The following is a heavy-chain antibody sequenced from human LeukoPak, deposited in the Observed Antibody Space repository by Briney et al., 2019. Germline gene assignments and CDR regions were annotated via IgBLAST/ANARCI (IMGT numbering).Heavy chain of an antibody. CDR2: INHSGST. J-gene: IGHJ4*02. CDR1: GGSFSGYY. CDR3: ARVYNYYDSSGFHY. Sequence: SETLSLTCAVYGGSFSGYYWSWIRQPPGKGLEWIGEINHSGSTNYDPSLKSRVTISVDTSKNQFSLKLSSVTAADTAVYYCARVYNYYDSSGFHYWGQGTLVTVSS. D-gene: IGHD3-22*01. V-gene: IGHV4-34*01.